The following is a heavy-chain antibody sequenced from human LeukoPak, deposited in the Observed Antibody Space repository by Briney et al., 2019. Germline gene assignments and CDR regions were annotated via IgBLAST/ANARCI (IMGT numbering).Heavy chain of an antibody. V-gene: IGHV4-31*03. J-gene: IGHJ3*02. D-gene: IGHD2-2*01. CDR3: ARTYIVVVPAAIFSAFDI. Sequence: SETLSLTCTVSAGSISSTSYYWGCIRQPPGKGLEWIGYIYYSGSTYYNPSLKSRVTVSVDTSKNQFSLKLSSVTAADTAVYYCARTYIVVVPAAIFSAFDIWGQGTMVTVSS. CDR1: AGSISSTSYY. CDR2: IYYSGST.